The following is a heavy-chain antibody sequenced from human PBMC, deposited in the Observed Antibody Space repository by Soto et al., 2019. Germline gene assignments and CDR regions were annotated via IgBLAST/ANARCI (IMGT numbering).Heavy chain of an antibody. CDR2: ISATGSDM. Sequence: PVGSLRLSCADSGFTFSSYTMNWVRQAPGRGLEWVSSISATGSDMSYADSVKGRFTISGDNTKNSLFLQLNNLRVEDAAVYFCARGHDVVRVPLAIRVAYLDYWGQGAVVTVSS. CDR3: ARGHDVVRVPLAIRVAYLDY. J-gene: IGHJ4*02. CDR1: GFTFSSYT. D-gene: IGHD2-8*01. V-gene: IGHV3-21*01.